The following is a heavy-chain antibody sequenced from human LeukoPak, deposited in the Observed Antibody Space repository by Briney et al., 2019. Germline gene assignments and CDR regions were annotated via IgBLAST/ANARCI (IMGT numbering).Heavy chain of an antibody. J-gene: IGHJ3*02. CDR3: ARDHIAAADNDAFDI. CDR2: ISSSSSYI. D-gene: IGHD6-13*01. CDR1: GFTFSSYS. V-gene: IGHV3-21*01. Sequence: GGSLRLSCAASGFTFSSYSMNWVRQAPGKGLEWVSSISSSSSYIYYADSVKGRFTISRDTAKNSLYLQMNSLRAEDTAVYYCARDHIAAADNDAFDIWGQGTMVTVSS.